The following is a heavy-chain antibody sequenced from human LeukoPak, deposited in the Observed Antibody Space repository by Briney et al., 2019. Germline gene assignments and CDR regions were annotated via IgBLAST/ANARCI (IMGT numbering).Heavy chain of an antibody. CDR2: LYYNGYT. J-gene: IGHJ5*02. CDR3: ARQGGDTMVRGVIKDWFDP. CDR1: GDSINSSVYY. D-gene: IGHD3-10*01. Sequence: SETLSLTCTVTGDSINSSVYYWAWIRQPPGKGLVWIGGLYYNGYTYYNPSLKSRVTMSVDTSKNHFSLKLNSVTAADTAVYYCARQGGDTMVRGVIKDWFDPWGQGTLVTVSS. V-gene: IGHV4-39*01.